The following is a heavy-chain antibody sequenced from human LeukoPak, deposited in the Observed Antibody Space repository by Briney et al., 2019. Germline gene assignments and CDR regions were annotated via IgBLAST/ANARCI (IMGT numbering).Heavy chain of an antibody. CDR3: ARALITMVRGVIIPNADY. CDR1: GYTFTSYG. D-gene: IGHD3-10*01. J-gene: IGHJ4*02. Sequence: ASVKVSCKASGYTFTSYGISWVRQAPGQGLEWMGWISAYNGNTNYAQKLQGRVTMTTDTSTSTAYMELRSLRSDDTAVYYCARALITMVRGVIIPNADYWGQGTLVTVSS. V-gene: IGHV1-18*01. CDR2: ISAYNGNT.